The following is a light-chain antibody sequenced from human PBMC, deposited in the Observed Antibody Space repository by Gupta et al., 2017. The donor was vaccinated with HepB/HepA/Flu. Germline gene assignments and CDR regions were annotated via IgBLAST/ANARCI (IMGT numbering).Light chain of an antibody. CDR2: GAS. CDR1: QTVGRN. J-gene: IGKJ1*01. Sequence: ETVLTQFPATLSVSQGESATLSCRASQTVGRNLAWYQHKSGQAPVLLIYGASTRVTGVPDRFSGSGSQTEFTLTISSLQSDDLAIYYCQQYNDWPRTFGQGTRVEIE. V-gene: IGKV3-15*01. CDR3: QQYNDWPRT.